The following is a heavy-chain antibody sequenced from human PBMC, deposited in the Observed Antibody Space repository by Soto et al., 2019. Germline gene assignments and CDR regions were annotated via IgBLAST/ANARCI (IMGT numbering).Heavy chain of an antibody. Sequence: PGGSLRLSCAASGFTFSSYAMHWVRQAPGKGLEWVAVISYDGSNKYYADSVKGRFTISRDNSKNTLYLQMNSLRAEDTAVYYWARDLSALRFLEWPPLGGMDVWGQGTTVTVSS. V-gene: IGHV3-30-3*01. J-gene: IGHJ6*02. D-gene: IGHD3-3*01. CDR2: ISYDGSNK. CDR1: GFTFSSYA. CDR3: ARDLSALRFLEWPPLGGMDV.